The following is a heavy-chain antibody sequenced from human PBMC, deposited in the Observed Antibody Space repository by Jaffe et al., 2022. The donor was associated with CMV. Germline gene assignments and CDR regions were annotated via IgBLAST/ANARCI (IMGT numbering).Heavy chain of an antibody. CDR2: INPNSGGT. CDR3: ARRINPYYYDSSGHSSDAFDI. CDR1: GYTFTGYY. D-gene: IGHD3-22*01. J-gene: IGHJ3*02. Sequence: QVQLVQSGAEVKKPGASVKVSCKASGYTFTGYYMHWVRQAPGQGLEWMGWINPNSGGTNYAQKFQGRVTMTRDTSISTAYMELSRLRSDDTAVYYCARRINPYYYDSSGHSSDAFDIWGQGTMVTVSS. V-gene: IGHV1-2*02.